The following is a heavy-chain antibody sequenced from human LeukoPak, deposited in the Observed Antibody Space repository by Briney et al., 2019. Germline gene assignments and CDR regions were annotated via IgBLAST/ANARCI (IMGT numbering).Heavy chain of an antibody. CDR3: ARDDLYYNDSSGHSDAFDL. Sequence: PSETLSLTCAVFRGSFSGYYWNWIRQSPGKGLEWIGEINHSGGTHYSPPLKSRVTISLDTSKNQFSLRLSSVTAADTAVYYCARDDLYYNDSSGHSDAFDLWGQGTMVTISS. D-gene: IGHD3-22*01. CDR1: RGSFSGYY. V-gene: IGHV4-34*01. CDR2: INHSGGT. J-gene: IGHJ3*01.